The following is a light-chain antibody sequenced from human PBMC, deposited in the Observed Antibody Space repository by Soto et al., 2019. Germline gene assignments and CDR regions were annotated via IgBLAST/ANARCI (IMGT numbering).Light chain of an antibody. CDR3: QSYDSSLSGWV. Sequence: QSVLTQPPSVSGAPGQRVTISCTGSSSNIGAGYDVHWYQHLPGTAPKLLISGNSNRPSGVPDRFSGSKSGTSASLAITGLQAEDEADYYGQSYDSSLSGWVFGGGTKLNVL. CDR1: SSNIGAGYD. V-gene: IGLV1-40*01. CDR2: GNS. J-gene: IGLJ3*02.